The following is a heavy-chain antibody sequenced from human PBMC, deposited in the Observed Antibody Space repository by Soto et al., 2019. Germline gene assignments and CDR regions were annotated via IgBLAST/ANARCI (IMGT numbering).Heavy chain of an antibody. CDR1: GGNYSSYT. D-gene: IGHD3-22*01. J-gene: IGHJ4*02. V-gene: IGHV1-69*05. CDR3: ARDPTDSSGYYMLDY. Sequence: AASVKVSCKAAGGNYSSYTFSWVRQAPGQGLQWMGGIIGIFGKTDYAHKFQGRVTMTRDTSTSTVYMELSSLRSEDTAVYYCARDPTDSSGYYMLDYWGQGTLVTVSS. CDR2: IIGIFGKT.